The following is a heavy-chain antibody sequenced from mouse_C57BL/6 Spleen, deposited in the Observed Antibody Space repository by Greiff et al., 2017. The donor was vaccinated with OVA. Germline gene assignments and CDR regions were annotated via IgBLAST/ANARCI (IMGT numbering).Heavy chain of an antibody. Sequence: EVKVIESGPGMVKPSQSLSLTCTVTGYSITSGYDWHWIRHFPGNKLEWMGYISYSGSTNYNPSLKSRISITHDTSKNHFFLKLNSVTTEDTATYYCASMVTTTRGYYFDYWGQGTTLTVSS. CDR2: ISYSGST. J-gene: IGHJ2*01. V-gene: IGHV3-1*01. CDR1: GYSITSGYD. D-gene: IGHD2-2*01. CDR3: ASMVTTTRGYYFDY.